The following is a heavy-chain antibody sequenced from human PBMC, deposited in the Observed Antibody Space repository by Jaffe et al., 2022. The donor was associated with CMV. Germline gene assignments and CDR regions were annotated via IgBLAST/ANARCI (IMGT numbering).Heavy chain of an antibody. Sequence: QVQLQESGPGLVKPSETLSLTCTVSGGSISSYYWSWIRQPPGKGLEWIGYIYYSGSTNYNPSLKSRVTISVDTSKNQFSLKLSSVTAADTAVYYCARYYRFSYFDLWGRGTLVTVSS. CDR3: ARYYRFSYFDL. V-gene: IGHV4-59*01. D-gene: IGHD2-8*01. CDR2: IYYSGST. J-gene: IGHJ2*01. CDR1: GGSISSYY.